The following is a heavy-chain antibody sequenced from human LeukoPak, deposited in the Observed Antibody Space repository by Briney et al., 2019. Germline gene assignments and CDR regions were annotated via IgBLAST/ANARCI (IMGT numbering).Heavy chain of an antibody. CDR2: RFYSGST. J-gene: IGHJ4*02. Sequence: SETLSLTCTVSGGSTRTYYWSWIRQPPGKGLEWIAYRFYSGSTSYSPSLKSRVTISVDTSKNQFSLRLTSVTAADTAVYYCARLKWFGEITSYYFDYWGQGTLVTVSS. CDR3: ARLKWFGEITSYYFDY. CDR1: GGSTRTYY. V-gene: IGHV4-59*08. D-gene: IGHD3-10*01.